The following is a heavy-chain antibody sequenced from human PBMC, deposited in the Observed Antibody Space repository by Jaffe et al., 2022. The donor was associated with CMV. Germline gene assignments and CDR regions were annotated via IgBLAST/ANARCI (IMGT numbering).Heavy chain of an antibody. Sequence: QLQLQESGPGLVKPSETLSLTCTVSGGSISSSSYYWGWIRQPPGKGLEWIGSIYYSGSTYYNPSLKSRVTISVDTSKKQFSLKLSSVTAADTAVYFCARATNVLYYDSSGYLSYWGQGTLVTVSS. D-gene: IGHD3-22*01. CDR1: GGSISSSSYY. CDR3: ARATNVLYYDSSGYLSY. V-gene: IGHV4-39*01. J-gene: IGHJ4*02. CDR2: IYYSGST.